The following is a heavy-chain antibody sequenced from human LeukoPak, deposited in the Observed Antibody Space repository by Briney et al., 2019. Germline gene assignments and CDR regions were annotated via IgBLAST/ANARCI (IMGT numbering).Heavy chain of an antibody. V-gene: IGHV1-24*01. Sequence: ASVNVSCKVSGYSLTELSMHWVRQAPGKGLEWMGGFDPEDGETIYAQKFQGRVTMTEDTSTDTAYMELSSLRSEDTAVYYCATAPSGSPAGSAFDIWGQGTMVTVSS. CDR3: ATAPSGSPAGSAFDI. CDR1: GYSLTELS. D-gene: IGHD1-26*01. CDR2: FDPEDGET. J-gene: IGHJ3*02.